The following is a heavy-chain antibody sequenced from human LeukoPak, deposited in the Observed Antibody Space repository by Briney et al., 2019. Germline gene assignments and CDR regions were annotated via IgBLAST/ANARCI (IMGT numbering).Heavy chain of an antibody. Sequence: SETLSLTCTVSGGSISSSSYYWGWIRQPPGKGLEWIGSIYYSGSTYYNPSLKSRVTISVDTSKNQFSLKLSSVTAADTAVYYCARRNNLGYSGYDLLTPFDYWGQGTLVTVSS. CDR2: IYYSGST. J-gene: IGHJ4*02. V-gene: IGHV4-39*01. CDR3: ARRNNLGYSGYDLLTPFDY. CDR1: GGSISSSSYY. D-gene: IGHD5-12*01.